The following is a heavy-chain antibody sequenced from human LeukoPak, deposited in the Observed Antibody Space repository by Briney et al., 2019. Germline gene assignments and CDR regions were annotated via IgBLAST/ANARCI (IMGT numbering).Heavy chain of an antibody. CDR2: IYYTGST. J-gene: IGHJ4*02. D-gene: IGHD3-10*01. CDR3: ARDRGSKYYYGSGSYYFDY. Sequence: PSETLSLTCTVSSGSIISTSYYWGWIRQPPGKGLEWIGSIYYTGSTYYNPSLKSRVTISVDTSKNQLSLKLSSVTAADTAVYYCARDRGSKYYYGSGSYYFDYWGQGTLVTVSS. V-gene: IGHV4-39*07. CDR1: SGSIISTSYY.